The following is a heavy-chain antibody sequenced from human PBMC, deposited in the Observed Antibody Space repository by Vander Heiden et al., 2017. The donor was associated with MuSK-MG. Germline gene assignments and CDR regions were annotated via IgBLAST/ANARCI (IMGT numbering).Heavy chain of an antibody. CDR3: LTGITMVRGHPRGLVDY. J-gene: IGHJ4*02. CDR2: INPNSGGT. CDR1: GYTFTGYY. D-gene: IGHD3-10*01. Sequence: QVQLVQSGAEVKKPGASVKVSCRASGYTFTGYYMHWVRQAPGQGLEWMGWINPNSGGTNYAQKFQGRVTMTRDTSISTAYMELSRLRSDDTAVYYCLTGITMVRGHPRGLVDYWGQGTLVTVSS. V-gene: IGHV1-2*02.